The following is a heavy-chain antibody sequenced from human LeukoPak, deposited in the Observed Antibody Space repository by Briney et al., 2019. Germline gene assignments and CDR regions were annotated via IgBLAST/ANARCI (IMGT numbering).Heavy chain of an antibody. Sequence: SGGSLRLSCAASGFTFSTSGMHWVRQAPGMGLEWVAVIWYDGSNKYYADSMKGRFTISRDNTKNTLYLQMNSLRADDTAVYYCAREPTMIMGESSIDYWGQGTLVTVSS. D-gene: IGHD3-22*01. CDR2: IWYDGSNK. V-gene: IGHV3-33*01. CDR1: GFTFSTSG. CDR3: AREPTMIMGESSIDY. J-gene: IGHJ4*02.